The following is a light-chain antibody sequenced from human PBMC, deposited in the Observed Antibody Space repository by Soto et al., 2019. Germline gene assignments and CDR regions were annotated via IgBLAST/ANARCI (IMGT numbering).Light chain of an antibody. J-gene: IGKJ4*01. CDR2: DDS. Sequence: DIQMTQSPSTLSASVGDRVTITCRASQSISDWLAWYQQKPGKAPKLLIYDDSGLESGVPSRFSGSGSGTEFTLTISSLQPDDFATYYCQQYNSYSLTFGGGTKVEIK. V-gene: IGKV1-5*01. CDR3: QQYNSYSLT. CDR1: QSISDW.